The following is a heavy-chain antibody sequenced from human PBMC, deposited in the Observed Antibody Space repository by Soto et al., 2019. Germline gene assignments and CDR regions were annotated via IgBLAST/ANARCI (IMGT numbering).Heavy chain of an antibody. J-gene: IGHJ4*02. CDR3: AKIPPGYSYGYFYFDF. CDR2: ISGSGGST. CDR1: GFTFSSSS. D-gene: IGHD5-18*01. V-gene: IGHV3-23*01. Sequence: GGSLRLSCATSGFTFSSSSMNWVRQAPGKRLEWVSAISGSGGSTYYADSVKGRFTIPRDNSKNTLYLQMNSLRAEDTAVYYCAKIPPGYSYGYFYFDFWGQGSLVTGSS.